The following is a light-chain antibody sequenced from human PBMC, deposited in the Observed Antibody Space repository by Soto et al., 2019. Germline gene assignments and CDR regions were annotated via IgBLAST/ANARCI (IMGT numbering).Light chain of an antibody. CDR2: DAS. Sequence: EIVLSQSPATLSLSPGERATLSCRASQSVSSYLAWYQHIPGQAPRLLIYDASKRATGIPARFSGSGSGTDFTLTISSLEPEDFAVYYCQQRSNWPPTWTFGQGTKVGVK. CDR3: QQRSNWPPTWT. CDR1: QSVSSY. V-gene: IGKV3-11*01. J-gene: IGKJ1*01.